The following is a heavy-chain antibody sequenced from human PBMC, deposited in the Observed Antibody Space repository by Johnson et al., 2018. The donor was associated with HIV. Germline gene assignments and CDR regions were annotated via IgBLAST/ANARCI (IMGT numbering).Heavy chain of an antibody. D-gene: IGHD1-26*01. CDR1: GFTFSSYG. Sequence: QVQLVESGGGVVQPGRSLRLSCAASGFTFSSYGMHWVRQAPGKGLEWVAVISYDGSNKYYADSVKGRFTISRDNSKNTLYLQMNSLRAEDTAVYYCAKSGSYPRFGAFDIWCQGTMVTVSS. V-gene: IGHV3-30*18. J-gene: IGHJ3*02. CDR2: ISYDGSNK. CDR3: AKSGSYPRFGAFDI.